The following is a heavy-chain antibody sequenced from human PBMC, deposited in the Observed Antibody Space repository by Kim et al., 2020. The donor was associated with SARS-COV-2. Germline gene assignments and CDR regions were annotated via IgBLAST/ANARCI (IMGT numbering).Heavy chain of an antibody. CDR3: ARARGSGSSYYYYGMDV. V-gene: IGHV1-3*01. J-gene: IGHJ6*02. D-gene: IGHD3-10*01. Sequence: FQGRVTITRDTSASTAYMELSSLRSEDTAVYYCARARGSGSSYYYYGMDVWGQGTTVTVSS.